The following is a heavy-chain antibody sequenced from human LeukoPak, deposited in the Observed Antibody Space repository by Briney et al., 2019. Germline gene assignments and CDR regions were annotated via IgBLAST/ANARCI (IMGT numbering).Heavy chain of an antibody. CDR1: GGSISSHY. CDR2: IYYSGST. V-gene: IGHV4-59*11. Sequence: PSETLSLTCTVSGGSISSHYWSWVRQPPGKGLEWIGYIYYSGSTDYNPSLRSRVTISVDTSKNQFFLILSSVTAADTAVYYCARIRGGYSYGGFDYWGQGTLLTVSS. D-gene: IGHD5-24*01. CDR3: ARIRGGYSYGGFDY. J-gene: IGHJ4*02.